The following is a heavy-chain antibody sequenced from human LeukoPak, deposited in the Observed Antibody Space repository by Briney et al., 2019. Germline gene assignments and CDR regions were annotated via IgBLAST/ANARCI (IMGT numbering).Heavy chain of an antibody. CDR2: ISSSSSYI. J-gene: IGHJ4*02. Sequence: PGGSLRLSCAASGFTFSSYSMNWVRQPPGKGLEWVSSISSSSSYIYHADSVKGRFTISRDNAKKSLYLQMNSLRAEDTAVYYCARDHYYGSGSYYPYWGQGTLVTVSS. D-gene: IGHD3-10*01. V-gene: IGHV3-21*01. CDR1: GFTFSSYS. CDR3: ARDHYYGSGSYYPY.